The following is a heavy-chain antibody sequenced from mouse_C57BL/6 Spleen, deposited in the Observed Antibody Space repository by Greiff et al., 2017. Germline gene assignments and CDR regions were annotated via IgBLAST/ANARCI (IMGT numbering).Heavy chain of an antibody. V-gene: IGHV8-12*01. CDR2: IYWDDDK. Sequence: TLKECGPGILQSSQTLSLTCSFSGFSLSTSGMGVSWIRQPSGKGLEWLAHIYWDDDKRYNPSLKSRLTISKDTSRNQVFLKITSVDTADTATYYCARSDDYDGYYYAMDYWGQGTSVTVSS. CDR1: GFSLSTSGMG. J-gene: IGHJ4*01. D-gene: IGHD2-4*01. CDR3: ARSDDYDGYYYAMDY.